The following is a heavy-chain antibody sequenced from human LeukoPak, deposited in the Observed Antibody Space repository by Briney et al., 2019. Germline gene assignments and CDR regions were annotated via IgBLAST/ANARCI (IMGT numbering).Heavy chain of an antibody. V-gene: IGHV4-34*01. CDR2: INHSGST. Sequence: SSETLSLTCAVFGGSFSGYYWTWIRQPPRKGLEWIGEINHSGSTTYNPSLKSRVTISVDTSKNQCSLKLSSVTAADTAVYYCAGYYYGSENYHNQPNFDYWGQGTLLTVSS. D-gene: IGHD3-10*01. CDR1: GGSFSGYY. CDR3: AGYYYGSENYHNQPNFDY. J-gene: IGHJ4*02.